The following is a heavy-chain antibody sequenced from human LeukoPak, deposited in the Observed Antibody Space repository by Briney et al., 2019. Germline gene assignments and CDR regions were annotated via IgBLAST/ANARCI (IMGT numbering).Heavy chain of an antibody. V-gene: IGHV4-39*01. CDR3: ARGKTLWSGAYMDV. J-gene: IGHJ6*03. Sequence: SETLSLTCTVSGGSISSSSYYWGWIRQPPGKGLEWIGSIYYSGSTYYNPSLKSRVTISVDTSKNQFSLKLSSVTAADTAVYYCARGKTLWSGAYMDVWGKGTTVTVSS. CDR2: IYYSGST. CDR1: GGSISSSSYY. D-gene: IGHD3-10*01.